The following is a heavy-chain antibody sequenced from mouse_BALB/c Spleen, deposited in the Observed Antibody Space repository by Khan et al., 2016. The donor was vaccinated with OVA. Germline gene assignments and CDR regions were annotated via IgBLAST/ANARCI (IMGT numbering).Heavy chain of an antibody. Sequence: VQLQQSGAELVRPGASVTLSCKASGFTFTDYEMHWVKQTPVHGLEWIGTFDPETGDTAYNQKFKGKATLTADKSSSTAYMKLRSLTSEDSAIYCCARRMDYWGQGTSVTVSS. CDR2: FDPETGDT. V-gene: IGHV1-15*01. J-gene: IGHJ4*01. CDR1: GFTFTDYE. CDR3: ARRMDY.